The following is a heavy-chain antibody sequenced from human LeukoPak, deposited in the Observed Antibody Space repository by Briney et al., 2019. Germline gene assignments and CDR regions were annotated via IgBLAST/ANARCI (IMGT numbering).Heavy chain of an antibody. CDR2: LNPTSGRT. CDR1: GYTFTGYY. CDR3: AREFRTTTWSYDAFDL. D-gene: IGHD1/OR15-1a*01. Sequence: ASVKVSCKASGYTFTGYYMNWVRQAPGQGLEWVGWLNPTSGRTNYAQKFQDRVTVTRDTSNNTSYMDLSRLTSDDTAVYFCAREFRTTTWSYDAFDLWGQGTMVTVSS. V-gene: IGHV1-2*02. J-gene: IGHJ3*01.